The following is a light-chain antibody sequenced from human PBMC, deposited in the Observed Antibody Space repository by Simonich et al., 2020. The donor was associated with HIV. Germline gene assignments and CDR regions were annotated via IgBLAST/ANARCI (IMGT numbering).Light chain of an antibody. CDR2: EFS. J-gene: IGKJ4*01. V-gene: IGKV2D-29*02. Sequence: DIVLTQTPLSLSVTPGQPPPPPGTSSQSRRHSDGKTDLYWYLQKPGQSPQLLMYEFSNRFSGVPDRFSGSGSGTDFALKISRMEAEDVGVYYCMQSIQLPPTFGGGTKVEIK. CDR1: QSRRHSDGKTD. CDR3: MQSIQLPPT.